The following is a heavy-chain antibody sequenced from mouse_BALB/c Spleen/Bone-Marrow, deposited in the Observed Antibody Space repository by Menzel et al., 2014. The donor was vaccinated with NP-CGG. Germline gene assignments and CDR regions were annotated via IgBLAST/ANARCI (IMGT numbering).Heavy chain of an antibody. J-gene: IGHJ2*01. Sequence: DVQLVESGGGLVQPGGFLRLSCATSGFTFTNHYMCWVRQPPVKTLEWVGFISNKANGYTSEYTVSVRFRITITRDNTQSIYYLQISPLSAEAGANYYCTRDYLCYFDYWGQGTTLTVSS. CDR1: GFTFTNHY. V-gene: IGHV7-3*02. CDR3: TRDYLCYFDY. D-gene: IGHD2-1*01. CDR2: ISNKANGYTS.